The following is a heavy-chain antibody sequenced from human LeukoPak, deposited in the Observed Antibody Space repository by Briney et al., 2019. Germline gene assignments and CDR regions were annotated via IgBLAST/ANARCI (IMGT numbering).Heavy chain of an antibody. Sequence: GGSLRLSCAASGFTFSSYSMNWVRQAPGKGLEWVAVISYDGSNKYYADSVKGRFTISRDNSKNTLYLQMNSLRAEDTAVYYCANSDTNYYYYGMDVWGQGTTVTVSS. V-gene: IGHV3-30*18. CDR1: GFTFSSYS. CDR2: ISYDGSNK. CDR3: ANSDTNYYYYGMDV. J-gene: IGHJ6*02. D-gene: IGHD1-26*01.